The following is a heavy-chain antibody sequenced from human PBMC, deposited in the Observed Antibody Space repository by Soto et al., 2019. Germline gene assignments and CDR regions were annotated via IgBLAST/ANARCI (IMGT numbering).Heavy chain of an antibody. D-gene: IGHD3-10*01. CDR2: IHYSGST. Sequence: SETLSLTCTVSGGSISSYYWSWIRQPPGKGLEWIGYIHYSGSTNYNPSLKSRVTISVDTSKNQFSLKLSSVTAADTAVYYCAREHYGSGSMDVWGQGTTVTVYS. CDR3: AREHYGSGSMDV. V-gene: IGHV4-59*01. J-gene: IGHJ6*02. CDR1: GGSISSYY.